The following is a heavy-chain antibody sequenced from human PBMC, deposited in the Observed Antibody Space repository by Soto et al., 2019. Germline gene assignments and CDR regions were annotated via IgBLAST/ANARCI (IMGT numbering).Heavy chain of an antibody. J-gene: IGHJ6*02. V-gene: IGHV3-33*01. Sequence: QVQLVESGGGVVQPGKSLRLSCAASGFTFNSYGMHWVRQTPGKGLEWVAVIWYDGSNQYYADSVKGRFTISRDNPNNTLYLQINSLRGEDTAVYYCARDWFYYGMDVWGQGTTVTVSS. CDR3: ARDWFYYGMDV. CDR1: GFTFNSYG. CDR2: IWYDGSNQ. D-gene: IGHD3-10*01.